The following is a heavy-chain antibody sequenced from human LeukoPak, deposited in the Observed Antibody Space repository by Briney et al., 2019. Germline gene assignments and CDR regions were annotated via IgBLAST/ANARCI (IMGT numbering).Heavy chain of an antibody. CDR2: VYNSGDT. D-gene: IGHD3-16*01. Sequence: SETLSLTCTVSGGSTSSDYWSWIRQSPGKGLEWIGYVYNSGDTGNNPSLKSRVTISLDTSKNQLSLKLSSVSAADTAIYYCARLKLGAYFDLWGRGTLVTVSS. CDR1: GGSTSSDY. CDR3: ARLKLGAYFDL. V-gene: IGHV4-59*08. J-gene: IGHJ2*01.